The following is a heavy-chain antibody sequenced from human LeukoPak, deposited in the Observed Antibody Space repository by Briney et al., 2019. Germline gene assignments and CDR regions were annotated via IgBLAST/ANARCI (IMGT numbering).Heavy chain of an antibody. D-gene: IGHD5-24*01. CDR2: IGGSGDRT. J-gene: IGHJ4*02. CDR1: GFTFSIYG. CDR3: AKDMRMASFEH. Sequence: PGGSLRLSCAASGFTFSIYGMNWVRQSPGKGLEWVSGIGGSGDRTYYADSVKGRFSISRGNSKNTLYLQINSLRVEDTAVYYCAKDMRMASFEHWGRGTQVTVSS. V-gene: IGHV3-23*01.